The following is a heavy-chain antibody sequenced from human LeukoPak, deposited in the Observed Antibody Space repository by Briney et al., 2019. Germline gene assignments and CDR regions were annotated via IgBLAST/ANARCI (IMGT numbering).Heavy chain of an antibody. CDR2: IYNSRST. Sequence: SETLSLTCTVSGGSTSSYYWTWIRQPPGEGLEWIGYIYNSRSTNYNPSLNSRVTISADASKNQFSLKLNSVTAADTAVYYCARRNVLTEGEAFDIWGQGTMVTVSS. CDR3: ARRNVLTEGEAFDI. J-gene: IGHJ3*02. D-gene: IGHD3-9*01. CDR1: GGSTSSYY. V-gene: IGHV4-59*08.